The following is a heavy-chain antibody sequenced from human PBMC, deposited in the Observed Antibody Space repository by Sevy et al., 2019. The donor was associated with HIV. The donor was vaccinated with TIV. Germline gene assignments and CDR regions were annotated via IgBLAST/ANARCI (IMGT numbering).Heavy chain of an antibody. D-gene: IGHD1-1*01. J-gene: IGHJ1*01. CDR1: GYSFTGYF. V-gene: IGHV1-2*02. CDR2: FNPKSGDT. CDR3: ARVIRDSGTATRYFQH. Sequence: ASVKVSCKASGYSFTGYFIYWLRQAPGQGLEWMGWFNPKSGDTNYALSFQGRVTMTGHPSISTAYMELSSLTPDDTAIYYCARVIRDSGTATRYFQHWGQGTLVTVSS.